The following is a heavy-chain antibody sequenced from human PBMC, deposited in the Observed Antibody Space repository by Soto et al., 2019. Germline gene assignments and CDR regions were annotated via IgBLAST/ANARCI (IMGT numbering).Heavy chain of an antibody. CDR1: GGSVSSYY. V-gene: IGHV4-4*07. Sequence: QVQPQESGPGLVKPSETLSLTCTVSGGSVSSYYWSWFRQPAGKGLEWIGRIYTGGSTNYNPSLKSRVTMSVDTSKNQFSLRLTSVTAADTAVYYCARANVGPPGGGSWTMPFDFWGQGTLVTVSS. D-gene: IGHD2-15*01. CDR2: IYTGGST. J-gene: IGHJ4*02. CDR3: ARANVGPPGGGSWTMPFDF.